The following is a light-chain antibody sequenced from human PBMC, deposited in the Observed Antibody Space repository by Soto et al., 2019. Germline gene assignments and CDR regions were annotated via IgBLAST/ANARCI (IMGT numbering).Light chain of an antibody. V-gene: IGKV1-8*01. CDR1: QGISRY. CDR2: AAS. J-gene: IGKJ4*01. Sequence: AIRMTQSPSSLSASTGDRVTITCRASQGISRYLAWYQQKPGKAPKLLIYAASTLQSGVPSRFSGSASGTEFTLTISSLQPEDVAAYYCQKYNSAPLTFGGGTKVDIK. CDR3: QKYNSAPLT.